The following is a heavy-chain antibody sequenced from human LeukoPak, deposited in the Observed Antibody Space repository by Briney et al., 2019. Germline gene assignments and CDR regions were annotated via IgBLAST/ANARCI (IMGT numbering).Heavy chain of an antibody. CDR3: ARHPFSSPFDF. V-gene: IGHV4-59*08. J-gene: IGHJ4*02. Sequence: SETLSLTCTVSGVSISGDYWSWIRQPPGRGLEWIGHIYFTGNTDHNPSLKSRVTLSMDTSKNQFSLKLTSVTAADTAVYYCARHPFSSPFDFWGQGTLVTVSS. CDR1: GVSISGDY. CDR2: IYFTGNT.